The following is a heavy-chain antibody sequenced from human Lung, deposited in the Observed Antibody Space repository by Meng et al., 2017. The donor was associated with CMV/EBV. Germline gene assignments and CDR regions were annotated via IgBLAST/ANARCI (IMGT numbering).Heavy chain of an antibody. Sequence: QVHAAGARPVLLKPSQTLSLTCTVSGCSISRGGFYRSWIRQHPGKGLEWIGYIYYSGSTYYNPSLRSRVAISIDASKNQFSLKLTSVTAADTAVYFCARTNYGDYNWFDPWGQGTLVTVSS. CDR3: ARTNYGDYNWFDP. J-gene: IGHJ5*02. V-gene: IGHV4-31*03. CDR1: GCSISRGGFY. CDR2: IYYSGST. D-gene: IGHD4-17*01.